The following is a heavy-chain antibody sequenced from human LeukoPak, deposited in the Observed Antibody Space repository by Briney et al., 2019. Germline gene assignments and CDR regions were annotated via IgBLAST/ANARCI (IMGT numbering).Heavy chain of an antibody. V-gene: IGHV3-7*01. CDR1: GVTFSSYW. CDR3: ARQNWNYDY. Sequence: GGSLRLSCAASGVTFSSYWMTWVRQAPGKGLEWVANIKQDGSEKYYVDSVKGRFTISRDNAKNSLCLQMNSLRAEDTAVYYCARQNWNYDYWGQGTLVTVSS. J-gene: IGHJ4*02. D-gene: IGHD1-1*01. CDR2: IKQDGSEK.